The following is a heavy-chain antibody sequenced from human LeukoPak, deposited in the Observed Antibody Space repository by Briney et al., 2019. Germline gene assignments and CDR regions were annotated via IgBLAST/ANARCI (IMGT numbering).Heavy chain of an antibody. J-gene: IGHJ3*02. CDR1: GFTFSSYW. V-gene: IGHV4-34*01. CDR2: INQSGST. CDR3: AREKVDLRAFDI. Sequence: PGGSLRLSCAASGFTFSSYWMSWVRQAPGKGLEWIGEINQSGSTNYKPSLKSRVTISVDTSKNQFSLKLSSVTAADTAVYYCAREKVDLRAFDIWGQGTMVTVSS. D-gene: IGHD3-3*01.